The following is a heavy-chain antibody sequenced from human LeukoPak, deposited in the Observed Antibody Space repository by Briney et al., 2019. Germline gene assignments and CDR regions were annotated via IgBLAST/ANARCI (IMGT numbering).Heavy chain of an antibody. CDR3: VRPESAGTKYRFDY. CDR1: GFTFSSYA. Sequence: PGGSLRLSCAASGFTFSSYAMSWVRQAPGKGLEWIGNIYYSGSTNYNPSLKSRVTISVDTSKNQFSLNLTSVTAADTAVYYCVRPESAGTKYRFDYWGQGALVTVSS. CDR2: IYYSGST. J-gene: IGHJ4*02. D-gene: IGHD1-1*01. V-gene: IGHV4-59*01.